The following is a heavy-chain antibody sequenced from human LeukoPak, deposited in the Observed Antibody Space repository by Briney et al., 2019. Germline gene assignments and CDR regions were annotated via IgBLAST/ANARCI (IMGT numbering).Heavy chain of an antibody. V-gene: IGHV3-43*02. CDR1: GFTFDDYT. J-gene: IGHJ4*02. D-gene: IGHD5-18*01. CDR3: AKVGGSTWIQLWLLDY. Sequence: PGGSLRLSCAASGFTFDDYTMHWVRQAPGKGLEWVSLINGDGDSTYYADSVKGRFTVSRGNSKNSLYLQMNSLRTEDTALYYCAKVGGSTWIQLWLLDYWGQGTLVTVSS. CDR2: INGDGDST.